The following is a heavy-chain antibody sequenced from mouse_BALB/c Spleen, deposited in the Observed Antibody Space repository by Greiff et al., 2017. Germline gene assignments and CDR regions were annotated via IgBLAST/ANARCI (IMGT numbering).Heavy chain of an antibody. CDR1: GFNIKDTY. D-gene: IGHD1-1*01. V-gene: IGHV14-3*02. Sequence: VQLQQSGAELVKPGASVKLSCTASGFNIKDTYMHWVKQRPEQGLEWIGRIDPANGNTTYDPKFQGKATITADTSSNTAYLQLSSRTSEDTAVYYCARLDYYGSSYPFAYWGQGTLVTVSA. CDR2: IDPANGNT. J-gene: IGHJ3*01. CDR3: ARLDYYGSSYPFAY.